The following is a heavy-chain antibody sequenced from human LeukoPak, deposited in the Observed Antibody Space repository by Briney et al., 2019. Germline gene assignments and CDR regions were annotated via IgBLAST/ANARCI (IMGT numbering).Heavy chain of an antibody. V-gene: IGHV1-18*01. CDR2: ISAYNGST. D-gene: IGHD6-19*01. CDR1: GYTFTSYG. J-gene: IGHJ6*02. CDR3: ARGRSSGWYDYYYYGMDV. Sequence: GASVKVSCKASGYTFTSYGISWVRQAPGQGLEWMGWISAYNGSTNYAQKLQGRVTMTTDTSTSTAYMELRSLRSDDTAVYYCARGRSSGWYDYYYYGMDVWGQGTTVTVSS.